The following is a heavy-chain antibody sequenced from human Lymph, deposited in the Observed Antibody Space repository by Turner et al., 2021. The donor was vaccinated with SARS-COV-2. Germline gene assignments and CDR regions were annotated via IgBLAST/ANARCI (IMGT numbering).Heavy chain of an antibody. CDR2: ISSSSSYI. Sequence: EVQLVESGGGLVKPGGSLRLYCAASGFTFSSYSMNWVRQAPGKGLGWVSSISSSSSYIYYADSVKGRFTISRDNAKNSLYLQMNSLRAEDTAVYYCARDLAPYYFYGMDVWGQGTTVTVSS. J-gene: IGHJ6*02. V-gene: IGHV3-21*01. D-gene: IGHD3-3*02. CDR1: GFTFSSYS. CDR3: ARDLAPYYFYGMDV.